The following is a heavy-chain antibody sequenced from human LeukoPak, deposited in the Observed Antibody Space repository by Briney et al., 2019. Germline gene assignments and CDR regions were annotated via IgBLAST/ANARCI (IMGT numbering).Heavy chain of an antibody. Sequence: GGSLRLSCAASGFSLSIYTMTWVRQAPGMGLQWVSVISGGGSAYCADSVKGRFTVSRDNSRNAVYLQMNSLRVEDTAVYYCVKDQYSGSGSYPDAFDFWGQGTVVTVSS. V-gene: IGHV3-23*01. CDR2: ISGGGSA. CDR1: GFSLSIYT. D-gene: IGHD3-10*01. CDR3: VKDQYSGSGSYPDAFDF. J-gene: IGHJ3*01.